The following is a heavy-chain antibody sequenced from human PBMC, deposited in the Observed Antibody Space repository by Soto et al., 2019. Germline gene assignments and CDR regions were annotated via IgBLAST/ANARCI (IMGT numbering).Heavy chain of an antibody. Sequence: PVGSLRLSCAASGFTFSSYAMSWVRQAPVKGLEWVSAISGSGGSTYYADSVKVRFTISRDNSKNTLYLQMNSLRAEDTAVYYCAGAEDAFDIWGQGTMVTVS. CDR2: ISGSGGST. V-gene: IGHV3-23*01. CDR3: AGAEDAFDI. CDR1: GFTFSSYA. J-gene: IGHJ3*02.